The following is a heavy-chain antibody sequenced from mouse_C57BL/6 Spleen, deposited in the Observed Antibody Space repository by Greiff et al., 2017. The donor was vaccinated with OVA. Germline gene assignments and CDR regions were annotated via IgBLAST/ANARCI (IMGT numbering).Heavy chain of an antibody. CDR2: IYPGSGNT. V-gene: IGHV1-76*01. CDR3: ARDGAYYSNYFDY. Sequence: QVQLQQSGAELVRPGASVKLSCKASGYTFTDYYINWVKQRPGQGLEWIARIYPGSGNTYYNEKFKGKATLTAEKSSSTAYMQLSSLTSEDSAVYFCARDGAYYSNYFDYWGQGTTLTVSS. CDR1: GYTFTDYY. D-gene: IGHD2-5*01. J-gene: IGHJ2*01.